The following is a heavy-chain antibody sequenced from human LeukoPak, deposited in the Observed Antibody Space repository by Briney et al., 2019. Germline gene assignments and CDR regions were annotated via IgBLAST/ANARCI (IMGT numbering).Heavy chain of an antibody. Sequence: KPSETLSLTCAVYGGSFSGYYWSWIRQPPGKGLEWIGEINHSGSTNYNPSLKSRVTISVDTSKNQFSLKLSSVTAADTAVYYCARGRRYSSYYYGSVEFDYWGQGTLVTVSS. D-gene: IGHD3-10*01. J-gene: IGHJ4*02. V-gene: IGHV4-34*01. CDR2: INHSGST. CDR3: ARGRRYSSYYYGSVEFDY. CDR1: GGSFSGYY.